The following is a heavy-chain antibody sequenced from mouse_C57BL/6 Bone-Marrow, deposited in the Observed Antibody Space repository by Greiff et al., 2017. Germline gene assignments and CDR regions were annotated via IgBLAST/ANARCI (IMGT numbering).Heavy chain of an antibody. Sequence: EVQLVESGGGLVKPGGSLKLSCAASGFTFSSYAMSWVRQTPEKRLEWVATISDGGSYTYYPDNVKVLFTIYRDNAKNNLYLQMSHLKSEDTAMYYCAREGLRAWFAYWGQGTLVTVSA. D-gene: IGHD2-4*01. CDR3: AREGLRAWFAY. CDR1: GFTFSSYA. J-gene: IGHJ3*01. V-gene: IGHV5-4*01. CDR2: ISDGGSYT.